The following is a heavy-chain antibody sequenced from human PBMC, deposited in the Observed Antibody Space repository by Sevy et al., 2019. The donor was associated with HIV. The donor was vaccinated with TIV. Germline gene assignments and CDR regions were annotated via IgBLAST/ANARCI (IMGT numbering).Heavy chain of an antibody. V-gene: IGHV4-34*01. J-gene: IGHJ3*02. CDR2: INRSGST. CDR3: ARVYSSAPHFDI. CDR1: GGSFSAYY. D-gene: IGHD6-19*01. Sequence: SEILSLTCGVSGGSFSAYYWSWIRQPPGKGLEWIGEINRSGSTNYNPSLKSRVTISVDTSKKQFSLNLSSVTAADTAVYYCARVYSSAPHFDIWGQGTMVTVSS.